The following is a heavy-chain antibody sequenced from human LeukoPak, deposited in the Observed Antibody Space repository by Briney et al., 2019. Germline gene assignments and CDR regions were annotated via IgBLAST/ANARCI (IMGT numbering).Heavy chain of an antibody. V-gene: IGHV4-30-4*08. Sequence: SETLSLTCTVSGGSISSGDYYWSWIRQPPGKGLEWLGYIYYSGSTYYNPSLKSRVTISVDTSKNQFSLKLSSVTAADTAVYYCARGRSGYYDGSGYYYYGGFDYWGQGTLVTVSS. CDR3: ARGRSGYYDGSGYYYYGGFDY. CDR2: IYYSGST. D-gene: IGHD3-22*01. CDR1: GGSISSGDYY. J-gene: IGHJ4*02.